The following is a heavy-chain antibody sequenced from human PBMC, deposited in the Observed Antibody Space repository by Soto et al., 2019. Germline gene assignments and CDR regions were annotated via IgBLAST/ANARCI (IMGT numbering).Heavy chain of an antibody. J-gene: IGHJ6*04. CDR1: GYSFTNYW. D-gene: IGHD3-10*01. V-gene: IGHV5-10-1*01. CDR3: STHSYCTSGNYFTYCTCAKEV. Sequence: GEPLYISFKGSGYSFTNYWITWVRQMPGKGLEWLGRVDPTDSYSNYSPSFQGHVTISADTSISTAYLQWSSLKASDTAMYYCSTHSYCTSGNYFTYCTCAKEVWGEGRTVNDSS. CDR2: VDPTDSYS.